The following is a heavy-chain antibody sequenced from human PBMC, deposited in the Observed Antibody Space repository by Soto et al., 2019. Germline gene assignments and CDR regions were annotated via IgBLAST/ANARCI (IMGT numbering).Heavy chain of an antibody. CDR3: AKPLGLLRRAMAQGSDY. V-gene: IGHV3-30*18. J-gene: IGHJ4*02. CDR2: VSYDEITK. CDR1: GFTFSSYG. Sequence: HPGGSLRLSCAASGFTFSSYGMNWVCQAPGKGLEWVAVVSYDEITKYYADSVKGRFTISRDNSKNTVYLQMNSLRPEDTAVYYCAKPLGLLRRAMAQGSDYWGQGTLVTVSS. D-gene: IGHD5-18*01.